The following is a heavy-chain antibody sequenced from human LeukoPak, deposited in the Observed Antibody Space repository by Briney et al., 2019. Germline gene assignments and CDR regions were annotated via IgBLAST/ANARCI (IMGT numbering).Heavy chain of an antibody. CDR1: GGSISSGGYY. CDR3: ARDSIGQDAFDI. V-gene: IGHV4-31*03. CDR2: IYYSGST. J-gene: IGHJ3*02. Sequence: SETLSLTCTVSGGSISSGGYYWSWIRQHPGKGLEWIGYIYYSGSTYYNPSLKSRVTISVDTSKNQFSLKLSSVTAADTAVYYCARDSIGQDAFDIWGQGTMVTVSS.